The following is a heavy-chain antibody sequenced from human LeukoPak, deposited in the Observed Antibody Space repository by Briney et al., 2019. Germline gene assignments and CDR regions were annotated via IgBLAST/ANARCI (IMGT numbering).Heavy chain of an antibody. D-gene: IGHD7-27*01. Sequence: GGSLRLSCAASGFTFSTYSMNWVRQAPGKGLEWVSSITGSSSFIYYADSVKGRFTISRDNAKNSLHLQMNSLRAGDTAVYYCARDWGRFWGQGTLVTVSS. CDR3: ARDWGRF. V-gene: IGHV3-21*01. CDR2: ITGSSSFI. J-gene: IGHJ4*02. CDR1: GFTFSTYS.